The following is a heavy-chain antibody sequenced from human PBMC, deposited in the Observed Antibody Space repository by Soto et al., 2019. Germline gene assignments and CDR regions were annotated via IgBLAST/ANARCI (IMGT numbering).Heavy chain of an antibody. CDR3: ARVRMLWYGELSH. D-gene: IGHD3-10*01. V-gene: IGHV1-3*01. J-gene: IGHJ4*02. CDR1: GYTFMTYA. Sequence: QVQLVQSGAEVKKPGASVKISCKTSGYTFMTYALHWVRQAPGQRPEWMGWINPGNGNTEYSQKLQGRVTITRDTSARTMFMEVANMTSEDTAVYYCARVRMLWYGELSHWGQGTQVIVSA. CDR2: INPGNGNT.